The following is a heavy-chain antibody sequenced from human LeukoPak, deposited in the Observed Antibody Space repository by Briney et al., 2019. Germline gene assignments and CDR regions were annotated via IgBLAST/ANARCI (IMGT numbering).Heavy chain of an antibody. CDR1: GGSISSGGYS. J-gene: IGHJ4*02. D-gene: IGHD5-18*01. Sequence: SETLSLTCAVSGGSISSGGYSWSWIRQPPGKGLEWIGYIYHSGSTYYNPSLKSRVTISVDRSTNQFSLKLSSVTAADTAVYYCASSSDTAMVIDYWGQGTLVTVSS. CDR3: ASSSDTAMVIDY. V-gene: IGHV4-30-2*01. CDR2: IYHSGST.